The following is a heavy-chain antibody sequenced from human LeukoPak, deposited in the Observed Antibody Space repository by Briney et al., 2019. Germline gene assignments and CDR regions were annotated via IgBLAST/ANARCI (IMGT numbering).Heavy chain of an antibody. J-gene: IGHJ4*02. V-gene: IGHV1-69*06. Sequence: SVKVSCKASGYTFTSYGISWVRQAPGQGLEWMGGIIPIFGTANYAQKFQGRVTITADKSTSTAYMELSSLRSEDTAVYYCARSLGYDILTGYFYWGQGTLVTVSS. CDR2: IIPIFGTA. CDR3: ARSLGYDILTGYFY. CDR1: GYTFTSYG. D-gene: IGHD3-9*01.